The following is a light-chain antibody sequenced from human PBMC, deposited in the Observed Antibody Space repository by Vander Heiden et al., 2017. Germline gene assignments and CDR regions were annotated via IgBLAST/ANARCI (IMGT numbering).Light chain of an antibody. CDR1: QDIRNN. Sequence: DIQMTQSPSSLSASVGDRVTITCRAGQDIRNNVAWYQQAPGKAPRRLMFSASILDGGVPSRFSGSGYGTDFTLTISSLQPEDAATYYCLQFNTYPFTFGQGTKLEIK. J-gene: IGKJ2*01. CDR3: LQFNTYPFT. CDR2: SAS. V-gene: IGKV1-17*01.